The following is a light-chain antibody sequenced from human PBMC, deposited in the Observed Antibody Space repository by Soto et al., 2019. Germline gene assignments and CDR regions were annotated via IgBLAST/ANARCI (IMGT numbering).Light chain of an antibody. J-gene: IGKJ1*01. Sequence: EIVMTQSPATLSVSPGERATLSCRATHSVSTNLAWYQQKPGQAPRLLIYGASTRATGIPARFSGSGSGTEFTLTISSLQSEDFAVYYCQQYNNWPAGTFGQGTKVEIK. CDR3: QQYNNWPAGT. V-gene: IGKV3-15*01. CDR1: HSVSTN. CDR2: GAS.